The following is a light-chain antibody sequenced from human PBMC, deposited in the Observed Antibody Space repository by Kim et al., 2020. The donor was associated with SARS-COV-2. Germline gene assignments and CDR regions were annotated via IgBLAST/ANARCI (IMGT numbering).Light chain of an antibody. CDR2: GAS. CDR3: QQYVNTPDT. CDR1: ARAGNNS. V-gene: IGKV3-20*01. J-gene: IGKJ2*01. Sequence: LSTAERTTPAGRASARAGNNSVGWQQETAGQAPRLFIYGASSRATGLTETCSGSGSGTEFTRTISRLEPVDFAVYYCQQYVNTPDTVGEGTKLEI.